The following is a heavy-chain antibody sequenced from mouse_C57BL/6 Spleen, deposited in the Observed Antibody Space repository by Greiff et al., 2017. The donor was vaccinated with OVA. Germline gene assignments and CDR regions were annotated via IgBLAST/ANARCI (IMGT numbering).Heavy chain of an antibody. J-gene: IGHJ2*01. CDR1: GFTFSSYG. V-gene: IGHV5-6*01. CDR2: ISSGGSYT. Sequence: EVQGVESGGDLVKPGGSLKLSCAASGFTFSSYGMSWVRQTPDKRLEWVATISSGGSYTYYPDSVKGRFTISRDNAKNTLYLQMSSLKSEDTAMYYCARGFDYWGQGTTLTVSS. CDR3: ARGFDY.